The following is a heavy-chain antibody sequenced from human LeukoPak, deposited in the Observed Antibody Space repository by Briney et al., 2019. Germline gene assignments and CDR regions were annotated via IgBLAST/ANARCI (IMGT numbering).Heavy chain of an antibody. J-gene: IGHJ6*02. V-gene: IGHV4-59*01. D-gene: IGHD5-18*01. CDR1: GGSISSYY. CDR3: ARVRVDTAMVRTNYYYYGMDV. Sequence: SETLSLTCTVSGGSISSYYWSWIRQPPGKGLEWIGYIYYSGSTNYNPSLKSRVTISVDTSKNQLSLKLSSVTAADTAVYYCARVRVDTAMVRTNYYYYGMDVWGQGTTVTVSS. CDR2: IYYSGST.